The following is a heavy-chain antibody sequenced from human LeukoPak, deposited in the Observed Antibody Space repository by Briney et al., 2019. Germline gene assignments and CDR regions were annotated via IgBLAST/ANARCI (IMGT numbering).Heavy chain of an antibody. D-gene: IGHD6-19*01. J-gene: IGHJ5*02. V-gene: IGHV1-24*01. CDR1: GYTLTELS. CDR3: ATDLRYSSGPHWFDP. Sequence: ASVKVSCKVSGYTLTELSMHWVRQAPGKGLEWMGGFDPEDGETIYAQKFQGRVTTTEDTSTDTAYMELSSLRSEDTAVYYCATDLRYSSGPHWFDPWGQGTLVTVSS. CDR2: FDPEDGET.